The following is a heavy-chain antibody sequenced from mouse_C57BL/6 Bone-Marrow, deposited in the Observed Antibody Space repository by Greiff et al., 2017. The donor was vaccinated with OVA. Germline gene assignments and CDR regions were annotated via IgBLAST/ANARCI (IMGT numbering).Heavy chain of an antibody. CDR3: AGYGDYDDDWYFDA. V-gene: IGHV1-55*01. CDR1: GYTFTSSW. CDR2: IYPGSGST. D-gene: IGHD2-4*01. J-gene: IGHJ1*03. Sequence: VQLQQPGAELVKPGASVQMSCKASGYTFTSSWITWVKQRPGQGLEWIGDIYPGSGSTNYNEKFKSKATLTVDTSSSTAYMQLSSLTSEDSAVYYCAGYGDYDDDWYFDAWGTGNTVTVSS.